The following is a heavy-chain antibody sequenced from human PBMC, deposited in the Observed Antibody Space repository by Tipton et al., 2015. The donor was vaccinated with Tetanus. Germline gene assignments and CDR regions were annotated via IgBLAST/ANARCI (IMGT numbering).Heavy chain of an antibody. D-gene: IGHD6-13*01. V-gene: IGHV1-2*02. Sequence: QSGPEVKKPGASVKVSCKASGYTFTGYYMHWVRQVPGQGLEWMGWINPNSGGTNYAQKFQGRVTMTRDTSISTAYMELSRLRSDDTAVYYCARVSSSWSTYYFDYWGQGTLVTVSS. CDR1: GYTFTGYY. CDR2: INPNSGGT. CDR3: ARVSSSWSTYYFDY. J-gene: IGHJ4*02.